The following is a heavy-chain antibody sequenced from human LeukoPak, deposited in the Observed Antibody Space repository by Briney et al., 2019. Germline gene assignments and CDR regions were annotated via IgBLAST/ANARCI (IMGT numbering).Heavy chain of an antibody. Sequence: ASVKVPCKASGYTFTLYYMHWVRQAPGQELEWMGIINPSGGTANYAQKFQGRVTVTRDTSTSTVYMELSSLRSEDTAVYYCARDLFSSSWYGPYYFDYWGQGTLVTVSS. CDR1: GYTFTLYY. D-gene: IGHD6-13*01. CDR3: ARDLFSSSWYGPYYFDY. CDR2: INPSGGTA. V-gene: IGHV1-46*01. J-gene: IGHJ4*02.